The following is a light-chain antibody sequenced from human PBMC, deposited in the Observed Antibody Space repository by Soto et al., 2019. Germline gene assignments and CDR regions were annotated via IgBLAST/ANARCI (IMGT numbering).Light chain of an antibody. V-gene: IGKV1-39*01. J-gene: IGKJ3*01. CDR1: QSIGNF. CDR2: AAS. CDR3: QQSYTSPAST. Sequence: DIQMTQSPSSLSASIGDRVSITCRASQSIGNFLNWYQQKPGKVPKHLIYAASNLHSGVPSRFSGSGSGTEFALTISSLQLEDFAAYYCQQSYTSPASTFGPGTRVNAK.